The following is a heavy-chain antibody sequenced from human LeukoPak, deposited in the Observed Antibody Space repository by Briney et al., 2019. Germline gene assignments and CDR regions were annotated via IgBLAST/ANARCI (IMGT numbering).Heavy chain of an antibody. D-gene: IGHD2-15*01. Sequence: SETLSLTCTVSGDSISNYFWSWIRQPARKGLEWIGRIHDNGDSHHNPSLKSRITMSLDTSRNQVSLTLASVTAADTAVYYCARAPSGCGGTCPSDHWGPGTQVTVSS. CDR1: GDSISNYF. CDR2: IHDNGDS. CDR3: ARAPSGCGGTCPSDH. V-gene: IGHV4-4*07. J-gene: IGHJ4*02.